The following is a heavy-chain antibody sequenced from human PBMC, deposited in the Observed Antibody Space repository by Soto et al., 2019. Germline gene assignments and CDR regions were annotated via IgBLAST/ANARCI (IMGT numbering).Heavy chain of an antibody. D-gene: IGHD3-10*01. Sequence: QVQLVESGGGLVKPGGSLRLSCAASGFTFNDHYMTWISQAPGKGLEWVSFISSDSIYTNSADSVKGRFTISRDNAKNLLYLQMSSLRVEDTAVYYCARDSTGSGLDYGMDVWGQGTTVAVSS. CDR2: ISSDSIYT. J-gene: IGHJ6*02. CDR3: ARDSTGSGLDYGMDV. CDR1: GFTFNDHY. V-gene: IGHV3-11*06.